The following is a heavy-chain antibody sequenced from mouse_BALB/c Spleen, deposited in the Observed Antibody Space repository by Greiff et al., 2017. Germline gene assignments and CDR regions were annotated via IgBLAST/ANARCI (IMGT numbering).Heavy chain of an antibody. CDR2: INPSNGRS. Sequence: VQLQQPGAELVQPGASVKLSCKASGYTFTSYWMHWVQQRPGQGLEWIGEINPSNGRSNYYEKFKSKATLTIDKSSSTAYMQLNSLTSEDSAVYNGESTYCGRSEDIDGWGGGTTVTVSS. V-gene: IGHV1S81*02. J-gene: IGHJ1*01. CDR3: ESTYCGRSEDIDG. CDR1: GYTFTSYW. D-gene: IGHD1-1*01.